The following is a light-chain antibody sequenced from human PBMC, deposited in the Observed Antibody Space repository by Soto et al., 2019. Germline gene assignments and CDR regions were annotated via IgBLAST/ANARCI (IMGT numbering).Light chain of an antibody. Sequence: DIQMTQSPSTLSASVGDRVIITCRASQSISSWLAWYQQKPGKAPNLLIYKASTLTSGVPSRFSGSGSGTEFTLTISSLQPDDFATYYCQQYDNDSWTFGQGTKVQIK. J-gene: IGKJ1*01. CDR2: KAS. CDR3: QQYDNDSWT. V-gene: IGKV1-5*03. CDR1: QSISSW.